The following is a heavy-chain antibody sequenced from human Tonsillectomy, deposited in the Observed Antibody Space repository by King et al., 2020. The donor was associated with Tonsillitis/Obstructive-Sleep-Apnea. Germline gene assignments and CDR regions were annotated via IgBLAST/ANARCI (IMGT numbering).Heavy chain of an antibody. CDR3: ARPNTMIRGVISYFDN. J-gene: IGHJ4*02. CDR2: IYPGDSDT. D-gene: IGHD3-10*01. CDR1: GYSFSTYW. Sequence: QLVQSGAEVKKPGESLKISCKGSGYSFSTYWIGWVRQMPGKGLEWMGIIYPGDSDTRYSPSFQGQVTISADKSINTAYLQWISLKASDTAIYYCARPNTMIRGVISYFDNWGQGTLVTVSS. V-gene: IGHV5-51*01.